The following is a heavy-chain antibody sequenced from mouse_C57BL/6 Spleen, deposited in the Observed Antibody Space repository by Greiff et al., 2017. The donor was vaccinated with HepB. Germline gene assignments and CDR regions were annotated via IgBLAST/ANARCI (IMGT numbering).Heavy chain of an antibody. V-gene: IGHV1-82*01. CDR3: ASDYYGSSYVGAWFAY. D-gene: IGHD1-1*01. J-gene: IGHJ3*01. CDR2: IYPGDGDT. Sequence: VQLQQSGPELVKPGASVKISCKASGYAFSSSWMNWVKQRPGKGLEWIGRIYPGDGDTNYNGKFKGKATLTADKSSSTAYMQLSSLTSEDSAVYFGASDYYGSSYVGAWFAYWGQWTLVTVSA. CDR1: GYAFSSSW.